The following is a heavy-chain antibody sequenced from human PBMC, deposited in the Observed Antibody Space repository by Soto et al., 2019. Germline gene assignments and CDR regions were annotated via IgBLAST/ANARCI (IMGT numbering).Heavy chain of an antibody. CDR1: GGTFSSYA. J-gene: IGHJ4*02. D-gene: IGHD6-6*01. Sequence: GASVKVSCKASGGTFSSYAISWVRQAPGQGLEWMGGIIPIFATANYAQKFQGRVTITADESTSTAYMELSSLRSEDTAVYYCARGVAEYSSSSPADYWGQGTLVTVSS. CDR3: ARGVAEYSSSSPADY. V-gene: IGHV1-69*13. CDR2: IIPIFATA.